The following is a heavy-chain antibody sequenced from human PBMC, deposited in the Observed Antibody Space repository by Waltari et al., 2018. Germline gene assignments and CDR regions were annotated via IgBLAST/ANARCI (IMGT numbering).Heavy chain of an antibody. Sequence: QVHLVQSGTEVKQPGASVKVSCKASGYRFTSYGITWVRQAPGQGLEWMGWINTSDGNTNYGQELQGRLTMPTDTITTTAYMELRGLRADDTALYFCARDAFRFLDFWGQGTLVTVSS. D-gene: IGHD3-3*01. CDR2: INTSDGNT. CDR3: ARDAFRFLDF. CDR1: GYRFTSYG. V-gene: IGHV1-18*01. J-gene: IGHJ4*02.